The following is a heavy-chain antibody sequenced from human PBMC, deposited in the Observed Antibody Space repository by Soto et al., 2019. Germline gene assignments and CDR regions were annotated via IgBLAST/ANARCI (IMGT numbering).Heavy chain of an antibody. CDR3: ACRGTSSGHRYYFDH. V-gene: IGHV4-31*03. D-gene: IGHD3-22*01. CDR1: GGSISSGGYY. J-gene: IGHJ4*02. Sequence: QVQLQESGPGLVKPSQTLSLTCTVSGGSISSGGYYWSWIRQHPGKGLEWIGYIYYSGSTYYNPSLKSRVTISVHTTKHQSSLKLSSVTAADTAVYYCACRGTSSGHRYYFDHWGPGTLVTVSS. CDR2: IYYSGST.